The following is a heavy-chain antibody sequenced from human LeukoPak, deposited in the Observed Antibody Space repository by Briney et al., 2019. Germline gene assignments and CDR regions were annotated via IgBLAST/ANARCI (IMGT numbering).Heavy chain of an antibody. CDR3: ARDRYCSSTSCYHPDAFDI. CDR2: ISAYNGNT. J-gene: IGHJ3*02. V-gene: IGHV1-18*01. Sequence: ASVKVSCKASGYTFTSYGISWVRQAPGQGLEWMGWISAYNGNTNYAQKLQGRVTMTTDTSTSTAYMELRSLRSDDTAVYYCARDRYCSSTSCYHPDAFDIWGQGTMVTVSS. D-gene: IGHD2-2*01. CDR1: GYTFTSYG.